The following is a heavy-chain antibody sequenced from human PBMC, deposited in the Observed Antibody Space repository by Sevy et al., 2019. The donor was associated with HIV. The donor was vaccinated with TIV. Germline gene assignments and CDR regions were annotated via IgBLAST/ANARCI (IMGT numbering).Heavy chain of an antibody. CDR2: IASDGGKK. D-gene: IGHD5-12*01. CDR3: ARGGDSGYDVLFYYFYGMDV. CDR1: ECTFSVYA. Sequence: GGSLRLSCTASECTFSVYAMHWVRQAPGKGLEWVAVIASDGGKKFYGDTPDSVKGRFTISRDNSKNTLYLQMNSLNSADTAVYFCARGGDSGYDVLFYYFYGMDVWRQGTTVTVSS. J-gene: IGHJ6*02. V-gene: IGHV3-30*14.